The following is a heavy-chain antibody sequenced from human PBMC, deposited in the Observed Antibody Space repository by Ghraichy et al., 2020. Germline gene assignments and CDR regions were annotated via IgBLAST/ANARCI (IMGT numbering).Heavy chain of an antibody. Sequence: GGSLRLSCAASGFTVSSNYMSWVRQAPGTGLEWVSVIYSCGGTYYADPVKGRFTISRDNSKNTLYLQMTSLRAEDTAVYYCARGAEGTSPFDYWGQGSLVTVSS. V-gene: IGHV3-66*01. CDR3: ARGAEGTSPFDY. CDR1: GFTVSSNY. CDR2: IYSCGGT. J-gene: IGHJ4*02. D-gene: IGHD6-13*01.